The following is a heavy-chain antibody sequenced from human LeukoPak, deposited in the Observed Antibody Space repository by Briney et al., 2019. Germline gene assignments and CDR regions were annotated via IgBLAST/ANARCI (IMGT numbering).Heavy chain of an antibody. J-gene: IGHJ4*02. CDR3: ARDYYGSGSYYKGSGFLY. D-gene: IGHD3-10*01. CDR1: GFTFSSYS. Sequence: PGGSLRLSCAASGFTFSSYSMNWVRQAPGKGLEWVSSISSSSSYIYYADSVKGRFTISRDNAKKSLYLQMNSLRAEDTAVYYCARDYYGSGSYYKGSGFLYWGQGTLVTVSS. CDR2: ISSSSSYI. V-gene: IGHV3-21*01.